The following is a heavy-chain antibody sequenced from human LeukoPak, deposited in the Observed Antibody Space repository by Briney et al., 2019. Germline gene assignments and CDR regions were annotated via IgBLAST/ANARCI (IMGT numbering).Heavy chain of an antibody. CDR3: AKGRRGVYNWFDP. CDR2: ISGSGGST. D-gene: IGHD3-10*01. CDR1: GFTVSSNY. J-gene: IGHJ5*02. Sequence: GGSLRLSCAVSGFTVSSNYMSWVRQAPGKGLEWVSAISGSGGSTYYADSVKGRFTISRDNSKNTLYLQMNSLRAEDTAVYYCAKGRRGVYNWFDPWGQGTLVTVSS. V-gene: IGHV3-23*01.